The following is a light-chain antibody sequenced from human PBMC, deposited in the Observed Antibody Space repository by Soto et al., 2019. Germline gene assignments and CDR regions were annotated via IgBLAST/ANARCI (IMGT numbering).Light chain of an antibody. V-gene: IGLV2-8*01. CDR3: SSNGGSNNYV. CDR2: EVS. Sequence: QSALTQPPSASGSPGQSVTISCTGTSSDVGRSTYVSWYQQHPGKAPKIIMYEVSKRPSGVPDRFSGSKSGNTASLTVSGLQAEDEADYYCSSNGGSNNYVFGTGTQLTVL. CDR1: SSDVGRSTY. J-gene: IGLJ1*01.